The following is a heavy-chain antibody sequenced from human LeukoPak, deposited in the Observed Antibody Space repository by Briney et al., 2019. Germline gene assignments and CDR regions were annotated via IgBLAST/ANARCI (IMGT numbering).Heavy chain of an antibody. J-gene: IGHJ5*02. CDR3: ARDNSVGDNAWWFDP. V-gene: IGHV1-46*01. Sequence: GASVRVSCKAPGYTFTSYYMHWGRQASGQGLEWMGIINPTGGSTGYAQKFQGRVTMTRDMSTGTDYMELSSLSSEDTAIYYCARDNSVGDNAWWFDPWGQGTLVTVSS. D-gene: IGHD1-26*01. CDR1: GYTFTSYY. CDR2: INPTGGST.